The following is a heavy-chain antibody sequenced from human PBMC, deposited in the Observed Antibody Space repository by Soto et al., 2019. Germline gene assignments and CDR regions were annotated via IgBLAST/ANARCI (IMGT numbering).Heavy chain of an antibody. CDR2: IMPVFRTP. D-gene: IGHD2-8*01. CDR1: GGTFRTAA. Sequence: QVQLEQSGAEVKKPGSSVRVSCKASGGTFRTAAVSWVRQAPGQGLEWVGGIMPVFRTPDYAQKFQGRVTINADDSTSTAYMELSGLRSDDTAVYYCARDNDRPQLGGNYYYILDVWGQGTTITVSS. V-gene: IGHV1-69*12. J-gene: IGHJ6*02. CDR3: ARDNDRPQLGGNYYYILDV.